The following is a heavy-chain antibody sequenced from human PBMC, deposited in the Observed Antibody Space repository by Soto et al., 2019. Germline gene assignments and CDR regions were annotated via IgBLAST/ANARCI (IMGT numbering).Heavy chain of an antibody. CDR3: ARGPFFARYHPFDS. J-gene: IGHJ4*02. CDR1: PSSMANYL. Sequence: LSLTCSVSPSSMANYLWSWIRQTTGGGLEWIGYIHKTGNTHYNPSLKRPVIISIETSQTQLSLRLSSVTAADTAAYYCARGPFFARYHPFDSWGPGTLVTVSS. CDR2: IHKTGNT. V-gene: IGHV4-59*01. D-gene: IGHD2-2*01.